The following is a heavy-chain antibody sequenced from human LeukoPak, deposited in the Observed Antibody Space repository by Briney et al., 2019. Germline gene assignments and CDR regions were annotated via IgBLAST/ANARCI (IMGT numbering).Heavy chain of an antibody. CDR3: ARHVAFSSGYFYFDP. D-gene: IGHD6-19*01. CDR2: IYSSGTT. J-gene: IGHJ4*02. CDR1: GGSISSYY. Sequence: SETLSLTCTVSGGSISSYYWTWIRQPPGKGLEWIGYIYSSGTTDYNPSLKSRVTMSVDTSWNQFSLKLRSVTAADTAVYYCARHVAFSSGYFYFDPWGQGSLVTVSS. V-gene: IGHV4-59*08.